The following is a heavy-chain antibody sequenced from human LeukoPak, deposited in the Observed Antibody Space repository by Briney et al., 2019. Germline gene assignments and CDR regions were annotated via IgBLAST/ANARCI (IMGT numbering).Heavy chain of an antibody. CDR1: GGSISSYY. Sequence: SEALSLTCTVSGGSISSYYWSWIRQPPGKGLEYIGYIYYSGNTNSNPSLNSRVTISVDTSKNQFSLKLSSVTAADTAVYYCARRGSGASLEYYFDLWGRGTLVTVSS. J-gene: IGHJ2*01. CDR2: IYYSGNT. CDR3: ARRGSGASLEYYFDL. V-gene: IGHV4-59*08. D-gene: IGHD1-14*01.